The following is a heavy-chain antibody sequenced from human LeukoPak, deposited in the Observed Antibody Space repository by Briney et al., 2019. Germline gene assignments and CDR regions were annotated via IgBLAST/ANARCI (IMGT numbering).Heavy chain of an antibody. CDR3: ARDHGGGTFDFGY. V-gene: IGHV3-74*01. CDR1: GFTFSSYW. Sequence: GGSLRLSCAASGFTFSSYWMHWVRQAPGKGLVWVSRIDGDGRGTIYADSVKGRFTISKDNAKNTLYLQMSSLRAEDTAVYYCARDHGGGTFDFGYWGQGTLVTVSS. D-gene: IGHD1-26*01. CDR2: IDGDGRGT. J-gene: IGHJ4*02.